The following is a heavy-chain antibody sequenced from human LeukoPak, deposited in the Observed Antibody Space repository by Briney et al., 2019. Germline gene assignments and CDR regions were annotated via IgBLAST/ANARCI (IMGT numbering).Heavy chain of an antibody. CDR2: IYYSGIT. J-gene: IGHJ4*02. CDR3: ARRLAVPGRYYFDY. D-gene: IGHD6-13*01. V-gene: IGHV4-59*01. Sequence: NPSETLSLTCTVSGGSISTYYWTCIRQPPGKGLEWIGYIYYSGITNFNPSLKSRVTMSVDTSKNQFSLRLNSVTTADTAVYYCARRLAVPGRYYFDYWGQGTLVTVSS. CDR1: GGSISTYY.